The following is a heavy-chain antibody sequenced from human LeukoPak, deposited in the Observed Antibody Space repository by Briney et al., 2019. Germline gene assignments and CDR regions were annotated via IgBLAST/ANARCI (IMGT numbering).Heavy chain of an antibody. J-gene: IGHJ4*02. CDR1: GFTFSTYA. CDR3: ARDLIYGSGYLVDY. CDR2: ISFDGSNT. D-gene: IGHD3-22*01. V-gene: IGHV3-30*14. Sequence: GGSLRLSCAASGFTFSTYAMHWVRQAPGKGLEWVAVISFDGSNTYYPDSVKGRFTISRDNSKNTLYLQMNSLRAEDTAVYYCARDLIYGSGYLVDYWGQGTLVTVSS.